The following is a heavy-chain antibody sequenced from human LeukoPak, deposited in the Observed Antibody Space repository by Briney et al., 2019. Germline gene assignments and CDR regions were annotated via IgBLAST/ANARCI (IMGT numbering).Heavy chain of an antibody. Sequence: GASVKVSCKASGYTFTGYYIHWVRQAPGQGLEWMGWINPNSGGTNYAQKFQGRATMTGDTSISTAYMELSRLISDDTAVYYCARDLRGKWFDPWGQGTLVTVSS. CDR1: GYTFTGYY. V-gene: IGHV1-2*02. CDR3: ARDLRGKWFDP. J-gene: IGHJ5*02. D-gene: IGHD3-16*01. CDR2: INPNSGGT.